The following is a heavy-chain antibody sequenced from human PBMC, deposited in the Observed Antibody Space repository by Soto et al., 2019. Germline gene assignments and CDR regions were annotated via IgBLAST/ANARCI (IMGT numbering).Heavy chain of an antibody. CDR2: IYYSGTT. CDR3: ARHEVLYNWFDP. J-gene: IGHJ5*02. CDR1: GVSISSYY. V-gene: IGHV4-59*08. Sequence: SEALSLTCTVSGVSISSYYWSWIRQPPGKGLEWIGYIYYSGTTNYNPSLKSRVTISVDTSKNQLSLKLSSVTAADTAVYYCARHEVLYNWFDPWGQGTRVTVSS.